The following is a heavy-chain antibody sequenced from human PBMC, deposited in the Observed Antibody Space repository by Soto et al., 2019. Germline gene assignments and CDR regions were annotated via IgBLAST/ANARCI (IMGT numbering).Heavy chain of an antibody. Sequence: SETLSLTCTVSGGSISSSYWSWIRQPPGRGLEWIGYMYKTGSTVYNPSLKSRVTISVDRSKNQFSLKLSSVTAADTAVYYCARGTTTVTTLDYWGQGTLVTVSS. CDR3: ARGTTTVTTLDY. CDR1: GGSISSSY. J-gene: IGHJ4*02. V-gene: IGHV4-59*12. CDR2: MYKTGST. D-gene: IGHD4-17*01.